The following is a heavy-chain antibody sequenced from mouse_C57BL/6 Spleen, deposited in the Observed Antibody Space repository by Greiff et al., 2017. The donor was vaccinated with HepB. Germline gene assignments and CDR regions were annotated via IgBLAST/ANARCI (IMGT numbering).Heavy chain of an antibody. Sequence: QVQLQQSGPELVKPGASVKISCKASGYAFSSSWMNWVKQRPGKGLEWIGRIYPGDGDTNYNGKFKGKATLTADKSSSTAYMQLSSLTSEDSAVYFCARSGDYYDYDDYAMDYWGQGTSVTVSS. J-gene: IGHJ4*01. CDR2: IYPGDGDT. CDR3: ARSGDYYDYDDYAMDY. V-gene: IGHV1-82*01. D-gene: IGHD2-4*01. CDR1: GYAFSSSW.